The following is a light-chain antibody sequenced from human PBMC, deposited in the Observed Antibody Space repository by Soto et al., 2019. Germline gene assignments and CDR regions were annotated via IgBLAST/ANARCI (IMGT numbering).Light chain of an antibody. CDR3: QQYTSYPRT. V-gene: IGKV1-5*01. CDR1: QSLSNW. J-gene: IGKJ1*01. CDR2: DAS. Sequence: IEMTQSPSTLSASVGDRVTITCRANQSLSNWLAWYQQKPGKAPKLLISDASTLESGVPSRFSGSGSGTEFTLTISSLLPDDFATYYCQQYTSYPRTFGQGTKVDIK.